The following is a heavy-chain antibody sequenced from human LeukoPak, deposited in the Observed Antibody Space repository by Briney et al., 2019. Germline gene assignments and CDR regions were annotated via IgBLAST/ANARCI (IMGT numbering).Heavy chain of an antibody. Sequence: ASVTVSCKASGYTFISFDIDWVRQATGQGLEWMGWMSPKSGNTDYAQKFQGRVTKTRNTSISTAYMELSSLRSEDTAVYYCARGPVAGFYYYFDYWGQGTLVTVSS. V-gene: IGHV1-8*01. D-gene: IGHD6-19*01. CDR3: ARGPVAGFYYYFDY. J-gene: IGHJ4*02. CDR1: GYTFISFD. CDR2: MSPKSGNT.